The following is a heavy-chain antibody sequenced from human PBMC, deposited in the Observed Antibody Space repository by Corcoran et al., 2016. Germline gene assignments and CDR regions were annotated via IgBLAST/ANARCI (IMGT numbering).Heavy chain of an antibody. CDR2: ISGNAGTT. Sequence: EVQLLESGGGLVQPGGSLRLSCAASGFTFSNYAMPWVRQAPGKGLEWVSTISGNAGTTYYADSVRGRFTISRDNSKNTLYLQMNSLRAEDTAGYYCAKDRSLTSVYGMCVWGQGTTVTVSS. J-gene: IGHJ6*02. CDR1: GFTFSNYA. V-gene: IGHV3-23*01. CDR3: AKDRSLTSVYGMCV.